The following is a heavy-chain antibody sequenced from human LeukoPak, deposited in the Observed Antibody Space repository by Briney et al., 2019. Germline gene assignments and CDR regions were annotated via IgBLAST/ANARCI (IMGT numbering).Heavy chain of an antibody. CDR1: GGSISSSAYY. Sequence: SETLSLTCTVSGGSISSSAYYWSWIRQHPGKGLEWIGYVYYSGITYYNPSLKSRVTISVDTSKNQFSLNLSSVTAADTAVYYCARKLGGAQCGGDCYFDHWGQGTLVTVSS. V-gene: IGHV4-31*03. D-gene: IGHD2-21*02. CDR3: ARKLGGAQCGGDCYFDH. CDR2: VYYSGIT. J-gene: IGHJ4*02.